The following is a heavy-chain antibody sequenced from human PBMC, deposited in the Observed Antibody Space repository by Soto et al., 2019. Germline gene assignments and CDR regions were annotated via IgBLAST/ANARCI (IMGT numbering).Heavy chain of an antibody. CDR1: GFTFSSYG. Sequence: TGGSLRLSCAASGFTFSSYGMHWVRQAPGKGLEWVAVISYDGSNKYYADSVKGRFTISRDNSKNTLYLQMNSLRAEDTAVYYCAKDSELLSFYYYYGMDVWGQGTTVTV. D-gene: IGHD1-7*01. CDR3: AKDSELLSFYYYYGMDV. V-gene: IGHV3-30*18. CDR2: ISYDGSNK. J-gene: IGHJ6*02.